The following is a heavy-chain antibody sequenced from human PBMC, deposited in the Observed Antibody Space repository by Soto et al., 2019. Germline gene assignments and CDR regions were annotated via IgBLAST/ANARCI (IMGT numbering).Heavy chain of an antibody. CDR1: GFTGSGNY. CDR2: IYSGGST. CDR3: ATSTVVTHFDY. D-gene: IGHD4-17*01. Sequence: PGGSLRLSCAASGFTGSGNYMTWVRQAPGKGLDWVSIIYSGGSTFYADSVKGRFTISRDNSRNTVYLQMNSLRVEDTAVYYCATSTVVTHFDYWGQGTPVTVSS. V-gene: IGHV3-53*01. J-gene: IGHJ4*02.